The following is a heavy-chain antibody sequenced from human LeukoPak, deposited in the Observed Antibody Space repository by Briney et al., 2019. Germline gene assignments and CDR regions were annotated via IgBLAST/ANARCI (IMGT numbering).Heavy chain of an antibody. CDR2: IFYGGST. D-gene: IGHD3-22*01. CDR3: ARGGYYDKETFDI. CDR1: GGSISSYY. Sequence: PSGTLSLTCTVSGGSISSYYWSWIRQPPGKGLEWIGYIFYGGSTDYNPSLKSRVTISEDTSKNQFSLKLSSVTAADTAVYYCARGGYYDKETFDIWGQGTMVSVSS. V-gene: IGHV4-59*01. J-gene: IGHJ3*02.